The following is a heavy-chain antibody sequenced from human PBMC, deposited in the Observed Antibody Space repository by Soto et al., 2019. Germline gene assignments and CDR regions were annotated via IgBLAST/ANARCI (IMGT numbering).Heavy chain of an antibody. CDR2: IWYDGSNK. J-gene: IGHJ5*02. CDR1: GFTFSSYG. CDR3: ARDIYDYIWGSYSAGNWFDP. Sequence: QVQLVESGGGVVQPGRSLRLSCAASGFTFSSYGMHWVRQAPGKGLEWVAVIWYDGSNKYYADSVKGRFTISRDNSKNTLYLQMNSLRAEDTAVYYCARDIYDYIWGSYSAGNWFDPWGQGTLVTVSS. V-gene: IGHV3-33*01. D-gene: IGHD3-16*01.